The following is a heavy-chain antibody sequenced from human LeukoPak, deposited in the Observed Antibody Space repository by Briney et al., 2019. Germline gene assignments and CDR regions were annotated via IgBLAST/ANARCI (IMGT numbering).Heavy chain of an antibody. V-gene: IGHV1-2*02. Sequence: GASVKVSCKASGYTFTGYYMHWVRQAPGQGLEWMGWINPNSGGTNYPQKFQGRVTMTRDTSISTAYMELSRLRFDDTALYYCVRGPKQNWFDPWGQGTLVTVSS. J-gene: IGHJ5*02. CDR3: VRGPKQNWFDP. CDR2: INPNSGGT. CDR1: GYTFTGYY.